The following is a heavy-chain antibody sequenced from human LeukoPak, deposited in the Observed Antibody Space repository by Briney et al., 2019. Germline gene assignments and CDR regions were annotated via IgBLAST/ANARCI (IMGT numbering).Heavy chain of an antibody. D-gene: IGHD1-26*01. CDR1: GFTFRNHA. V-gene: IGHV3-23*01. J-gene: IGHJ4*02. Sequence: PGGSLRLSCAASGFTFRNHAMNWVRQAPGKGLEWVSVISGSGETTYYADSVKGRFTISRDNYQNTLYLQMSSLRGEDTALYYCAKDRGMVGASVRAFDYWGQGTLVTVSS. CDR2: ISGSGETT. CDR3: AKDRGMVGASVRAFDY.